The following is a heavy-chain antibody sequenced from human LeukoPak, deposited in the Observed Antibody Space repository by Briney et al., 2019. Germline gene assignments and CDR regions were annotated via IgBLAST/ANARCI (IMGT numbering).Heavy chain of an antibody. CDR1: GYTFTSHG. D-gene: IGHD3-3*01. CDR2: ISAYNGNT. Sequence: ASVNVSCKASGYTFTSHGISWVRQAPGQGLEWMGWISAYNGNTNYAQKLHGRVTMTTDTSTSTAYMELKSLRSDDTAVYYCAREQSYDFWSAHRDLYYYGMDVWGQGTTVTVSS. V-gene: IGHV1-18*01. CDR3: AREQSYDFWSAHRDLYYYGMDV. J-gene: IGHJ6*02.